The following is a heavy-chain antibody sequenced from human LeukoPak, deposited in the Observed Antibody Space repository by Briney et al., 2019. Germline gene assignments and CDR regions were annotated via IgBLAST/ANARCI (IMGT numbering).Heavy chain of an antibody. D-gene: IGHD2/OR15-2a*01. Sequence: GGSLRLSCTASGFTFVDYAMTWVRQAPGKGLEWVGFIRSNPYGGTTEYAASVKGRFTISRDDSKSIAYLQMNSLKTEDTAVYYCTRGLLPCYWGQGTLVTVSS. J-gene: IGHJ4*02. CDR2: IRSNPYGGTT. CDR1: GFTFVDYA. CDR3: TRGLLPCY. V-gene: IGHV3-49*04.